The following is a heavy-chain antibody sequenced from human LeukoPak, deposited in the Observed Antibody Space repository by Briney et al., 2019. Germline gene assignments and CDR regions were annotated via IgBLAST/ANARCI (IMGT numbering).Heavy chain of an antibody. V-gene: IGHV3-48*02. CDR3: ARRSYGMDV. CDR2: ISSTSSTI. J-gene: IGHJ6*02. Sequence: GGSLRLSCAASGFTFSAYGINWVRQAPGKGLGWVSYISSTSSTIHYADAVKGRFTISRDNAKNSLYLQMNSLRDEDTAVYYCARRSYGMDVWGQGTTVTVSS. CDR1: GFTFSAYG.